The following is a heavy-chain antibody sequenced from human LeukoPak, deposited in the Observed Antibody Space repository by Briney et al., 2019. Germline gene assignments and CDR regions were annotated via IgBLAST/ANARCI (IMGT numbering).Heavy chain of an antibody. CDR3: ATVVPADI. D-gene: IGHD2-2*02. J-gene: IGHJ4*02. CDR2: IGSGGLPI. CDR1: GFNFNTYT. V-gene: IGHV3-21*01. Sequence: GGSLRLSCVASGFNFNTYTMNWVRQAPGKGLEWVSSIGSGGLPIFYADSVKGRFTISRDNVKKSLDLQMDSLRVEDTAVYYCATVVPADIWGQGTLVTVSS.